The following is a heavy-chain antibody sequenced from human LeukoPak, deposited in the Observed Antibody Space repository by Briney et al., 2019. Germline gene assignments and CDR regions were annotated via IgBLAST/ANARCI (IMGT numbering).Heavy chain of an antibody. CDR1: GFTFDDYG. CDR3: ARGRYYDSSDYYSYYYYYYMDV. J-gene: IGHJ6*03. V-gene: IGHV3-20*01. CDR2: INWNGGST. D-gene: IGHD3-22*01. Sequence: PGGSLRLSCAASGFTFDDYGMSWVRQAPGKGLEWVSGINWNGGSTGYADSVKGRFTISRDNAKNSLYLQMNSLRAEDTALYHCARGRYYDSSDYYSYYYYYYMDVWGKGTTVTVSS.